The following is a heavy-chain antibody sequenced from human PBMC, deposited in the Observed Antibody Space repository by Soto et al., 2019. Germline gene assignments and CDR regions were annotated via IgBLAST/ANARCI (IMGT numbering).Heavy chain of an antibody. CDR2: IIPIFGTA. Sequence: GASVKVSCKASGGTFSSYAISWVRQAPGQGLEWMGGIIPIFGTANYAQKFQGRVTITADESTSTAYMGLSSLRSEDTAVYYCARTRLRLGELSFFDYWGQGTLVTVSS. D-gene: IGHD3-16*02. CDR1: GGTFSSYA. J-gene: IGHJ4*02. CDR3: ARTRLRLGELSFFDY. V-gene: IGHV1-69*13.